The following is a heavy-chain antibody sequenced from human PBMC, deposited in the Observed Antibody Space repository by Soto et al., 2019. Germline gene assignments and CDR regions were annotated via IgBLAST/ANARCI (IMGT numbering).Heavy chain of an antibody. CDR3: ARQGGTSGFDY. J-gene: IGHJ4*02. CDR1: GFTFSSYG. D-gene: IGHD1-26*01. V-gene: IGHV3-33*01. Sequence: QVQLVESGGGVVQPGRSPRLSCAASGFTFSSYGMHWVRQAPGKGLEWVAVIWYDGSNKYYADSVKGRFTISRDNSKNTLYLQMNSLRAEDTAVYYCARQGGTSGFDYWGQGTLVTVSS. CDR2: IWYDGSNK.